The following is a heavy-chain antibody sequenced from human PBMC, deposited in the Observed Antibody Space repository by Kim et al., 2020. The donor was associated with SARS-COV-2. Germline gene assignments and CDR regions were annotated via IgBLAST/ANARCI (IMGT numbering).Heavy chain of an antibody. J-gene: IGHJ6*02. Sequence: GGSLRLSCAASGFTFSDYYMSWIRQAPGKGLEWVSYISSSSSYTNYADSVKGRFTISRDNAKNSLYLQMNSLRAEVTAVYYCARDAEYSSSSLGNYYYGMDVWGQGTTVTVSS. V-gene: IGHV3-11*06. CDR3: ARDAEYSSSSLGNYYYGMDV. CDR2: ISSSSSYT. CDR1: GFTFSDYY. D-gene: IGHD6-6*01.